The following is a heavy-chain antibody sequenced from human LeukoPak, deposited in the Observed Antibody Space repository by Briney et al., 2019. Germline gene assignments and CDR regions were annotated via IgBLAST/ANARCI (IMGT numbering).Heavy chain of an antibody. CDR2: IIPIFGTA. D-gene: IGHD3-16*02. CDR1: GGTFSSYA. Sequence: ASVKVSCKASGGTFSSYAISWVRQAPGQGLEWMGGIIPIFGTANYAQKFQGRVTITADESTSTAYMELSSLRSEDTAVYYCARVGDYVWGSYRSYDPYYFDYWGQGTLVTVSS. CDR3: ARVGDYVWGSYRSYDPYYFDY. J-gene: IGHJ4*02. V-gene: IGHV1-69*13.